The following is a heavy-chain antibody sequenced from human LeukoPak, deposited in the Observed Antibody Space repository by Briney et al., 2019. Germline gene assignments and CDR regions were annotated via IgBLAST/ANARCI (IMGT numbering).Heavy chain of an antibody. V-gene: IGHV2-5*01. CDR2: IYWNDDK. CDR3: AHTRYSYGLGDYFDY. D-gene: IGHD5-18*01. J-gene: IGHJ4*02. CDR1: GFSLSRSEVG. Sequence: SGPTLVKPTQTLTLTCTFSGFSLSRSEVGVGWIRQPPGKALEWLALIYWNDDKRYSPSLKNRLTITKDTSKNQVVLTMTNMDPVDTATYYCAHTRYSYGLGDYFDYWGQGTLVTVSS.